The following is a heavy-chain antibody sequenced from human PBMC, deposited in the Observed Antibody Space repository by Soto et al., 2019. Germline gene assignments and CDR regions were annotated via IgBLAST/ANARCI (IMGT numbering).Heavy chain of an antibody. V-gene: IGHV1-69*02. D-gene: IGHD2-2*01. CDR1: GGTFSSYT. J-gene: IGHJ4*02. CDR2: IIPILGIA. CDR3: AGCSSTSCYRAYYFDY. Sequence: SVKVSCKASGGTFSSYTISWVRQAPGQGLEWMGRIIPILGIANYAQKFQGRVTITADKSTSTAYMELSSLRSEDTAVYYCAGCSSTSCYRAYYFDYWGQGTLVTVSS.